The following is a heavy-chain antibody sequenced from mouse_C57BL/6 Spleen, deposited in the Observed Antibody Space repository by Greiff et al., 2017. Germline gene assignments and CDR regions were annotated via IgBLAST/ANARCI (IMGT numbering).Heavy chain of an antibody. Sequence: VKLMESGPGLVAPSQSLSITCTVSGFSLTSDGVDWVRQSPGKGLEWLGVIWGVGSTNYNSALKSRLSISKDNSKSQVFLKMNSLQTDGTAMYYCATLGSSYGAYWGQGTLVTVSA. J-gene: IGHJ3*01. D-gene: IGHD1-1*01. CDR2: IWGVGST. CDR3: ATLGSSYGAY. CDR1: GFSLTSDG. V-gene: IGHV2-6*01.